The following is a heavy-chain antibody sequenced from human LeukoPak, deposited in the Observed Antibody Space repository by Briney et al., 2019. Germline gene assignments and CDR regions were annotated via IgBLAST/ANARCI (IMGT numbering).Heavy chain of an antibody. CDR1: GFTFSSYA. V-gene: IGHV3-30-3*02. CDR3: AKQKSGPYYGMDV. Sequence: GGSLRLSCAASGFTFSSYAMHWVRQAPGKGLEWVAVISYDGSNKYYADSVKGRFTISRDNSKNTLYLQMNSPRAEDTAVYYCAKQKSGPYYGMDVWGQGTTVTVSS. J-gene: IGHJ6*02. D-gene: IGHD3-10*01. CDR2: ISYDGSNK.